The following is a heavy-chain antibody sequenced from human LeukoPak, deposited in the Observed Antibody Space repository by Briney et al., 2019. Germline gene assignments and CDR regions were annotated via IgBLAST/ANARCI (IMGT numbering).Heavy chain of an antibody. V-gene: IGHV3-23*01. Sequence: GGSLRLSCTVSGFTLSSYEMTWFRQAPGKGLEWVSSIGYGGSDTHYADSVKGRFTVSRDNSKNTLYLQMNSLRAEDTAVYYCAKDRVLRFLEWLLESNYFDYWGQGTLVTVSS. CDR1: GFTLSSYE. CDR3: AKDRVLRFLEWLLESNYFDY. D-gene: IGHD3-3*01. J-gene: IGHJ4*02. CDR2: IGYGGSDT.